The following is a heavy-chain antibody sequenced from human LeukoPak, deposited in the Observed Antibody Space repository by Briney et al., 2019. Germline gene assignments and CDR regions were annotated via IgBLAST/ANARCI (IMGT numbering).Heavy chain of an antibody. V-gene: IGHV4-34*01. CDR2: INDSERI. CDR1: GGSFSNYY. D-gene: IGHD1-7*01. Sequence: SETLSLTCAVYGGSFSNYYWGWIRQSPVKGLEWIGEINDSERIIYNPSLKSRVTISVDMSKNQFSLRLNSVTAADTAIYYCVRRWNYGIHYHIDVWGKGTTVTVSS. J-gene: IGHJ6*03. CDR3: VRRWNYGIHYHIDV.